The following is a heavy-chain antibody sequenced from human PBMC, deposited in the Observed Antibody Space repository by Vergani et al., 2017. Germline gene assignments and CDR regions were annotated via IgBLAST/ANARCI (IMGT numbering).Heavy chain of an antibody. CDR1: GGSISGSSFY. CDR3: VRYASGSSIRYYYFNTNV. D-gene: IGHD3-10*01. J-gene: IGHJ6*02. CDR2: FLSSGST. Sequence: QLQLQESGPRLMKPSETLSLSCTVSGGSISGSSFYWGWIRQPPKKGLEWIASFLSSGSTFSNPSLEGRVSIFVDTSKNQFSLKLTSVTAADTAVYYCVRYASGSSIRYYYFNTNVWGQGTTVTVSS. V-gene: IGHV4-39*01.